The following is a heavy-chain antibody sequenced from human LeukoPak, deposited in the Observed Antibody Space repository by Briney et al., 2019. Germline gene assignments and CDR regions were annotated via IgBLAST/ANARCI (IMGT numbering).Heavy chain of an antibody. CDR3: AREVGGTDPSIDY. Sequence: ASVKVSCKASGYTFTGFYIHWVRQAPGQGLEWMGRINPVRGGTNNAQKFQGRVPVTRDTSISTVYMEMSRLRFDDTAVYFCAREVGGTDPSIDYWGQGTLVNVSS. V-gene: IGHV1-2*06. CDR2: INPVRGGT. CDR1: GYTFTGFY. D-gene: IGHD1-26*01. J-gene: IGHJ4*02.